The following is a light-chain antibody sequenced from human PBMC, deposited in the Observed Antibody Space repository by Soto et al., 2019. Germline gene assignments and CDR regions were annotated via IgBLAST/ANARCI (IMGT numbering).Light chain of an antibody. V-gene: IGKV3-20*01. J-gene: IGKJ1*01. CDR3: QQYRT. CDR1: QSVYSSY. Sequence: EIVLTQSPGTLSLSPGERATLSCRASQSVYSSYLAWYQQKPGQAPRLLIYGASSRATGIPDRFSGSGSGTDFTLTISRLEPEDFAVYYCQQYRTFGQGTKVDI. CDR2: GAS.